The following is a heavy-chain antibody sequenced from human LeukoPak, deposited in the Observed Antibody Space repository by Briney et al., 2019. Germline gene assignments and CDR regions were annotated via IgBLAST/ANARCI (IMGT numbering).Heavy chain of an antibody. V-gene: IGHV4-39*01. D-gene: IGHD3-9*01. J-gene: IGHJ4*02. CDR3: ARLIVNYDILSGTAFDC. CDR1: GGSISSISYY. CDR2: IYYSGNT. Sequence: PSETLSLTCTVSGGSISSISYYCGWIRQPPGKGLEWLGSIYYSGNTYYNQSLKSSVTISVDTSKYQFSLKLSSVTAADTAVYYCARLIVNYDILSGTAFDCWGQGTLVTVSS.